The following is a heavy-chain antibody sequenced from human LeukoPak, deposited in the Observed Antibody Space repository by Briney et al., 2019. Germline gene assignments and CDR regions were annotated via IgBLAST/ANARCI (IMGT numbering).Heavy chain of an antibody. J-gene: IGHJ3*02. CDR3: AGYSSGWFGAFHI. Sequence: PAGSLSLSCAASGFTFSDYYMNWIRQAPGKGLEWISYISSSGGTIYYADSVKRRFTISRATAKHSLYLQMTSLTAEDTAVYYCAGYSSGWFGAFHIWGEGTMVTVSS. CDR1: GFTFSDYY. V-gene: IGHV3-11*04. CDR2: ISSSGGTI. D-gene: IGHD6-19*01.